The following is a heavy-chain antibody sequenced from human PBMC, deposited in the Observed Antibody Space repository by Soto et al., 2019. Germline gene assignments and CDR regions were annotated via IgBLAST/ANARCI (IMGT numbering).Heavy chain of an antibody. CDR1: GFTFNSYA. CDR3: AIGGEEHRLGMDV. CDR2: ISGSGGST. Sequence: GGSLRLSCAASGFTFNSYAMSWVRQAPGKGLEWVSTISGSGGSTYYADSVKGRFTISRDNSKNTLYLQMNSLRAEDTAVYYCAIGGEEHRLGMDVWGQGTTVTVSS. J-gene: IGHJ6*02. V-gene: IGHV3-23*01. D-gene: IGHD3-16*01.